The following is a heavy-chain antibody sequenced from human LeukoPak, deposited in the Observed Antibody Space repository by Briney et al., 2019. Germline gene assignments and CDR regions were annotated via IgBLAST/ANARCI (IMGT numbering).Heavy chain of an antibody. J-gene: IGHJ4*02. D-gene: IGHD6-19*01. CDR2: ISAYNGNT. CDR3: ARAAGVAVAPVDY. Sequence: ASVKVSCKASGYTFTSYGVSWVRQAPGQGLEWMGWISAYNGNTNYAQKVRGRVTMTTDTSTNTAYMELRSLRSDDTAVYYCARAAGVAVAPVDYWGQGTLVTVSS. V-gene: IGHV1-18*01. CDR1: GYTFTSYG.